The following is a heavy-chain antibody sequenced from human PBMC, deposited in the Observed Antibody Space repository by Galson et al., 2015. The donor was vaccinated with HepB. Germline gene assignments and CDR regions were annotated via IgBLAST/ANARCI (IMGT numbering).Heavy chain of an antibody. J-gene: IGHJ4*02. V-gene: IGHV1-69*10. Sequence: SVKVSCKASGGTFSSYAISWVRQAPGQGLEWMGGIIPILGIANYAQKFQGRVTITADKSTSTAYMELSSLRSEDTAVYYCARDRGIAAAGTPDYWGQGTLVTVSS. CDR2: IIPILGIA. CDR3: ARDRGIAAAGTPDY. CDR1: GGTFSSYA. D-gene: IGHD6-13*01.